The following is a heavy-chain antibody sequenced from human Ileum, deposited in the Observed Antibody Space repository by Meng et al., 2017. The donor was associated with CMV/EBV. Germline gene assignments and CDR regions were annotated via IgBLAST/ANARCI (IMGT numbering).Heavy chain of an antibody. CDR2: ISSDGSST. CDR3: ARVMLEGENYDFWSGYARRLHYYYYYGMDV. J-gene: IGHJ6*02. CDR1: GFTFRSYW. D-gene: IGHD3-3*01. V-gene: IGHV3-74*01. Sequence: LSLTCAFSGFTFRSYWMHCVTQPPGKGLVWVSRISSDGSSTSYADSVKGRFTISRDNAKNTLYLQMNSLRAEDTAVYYCARVMLEGENYDFWSGYARRLHYYYYYGMDVWGQGTTVTVSS.